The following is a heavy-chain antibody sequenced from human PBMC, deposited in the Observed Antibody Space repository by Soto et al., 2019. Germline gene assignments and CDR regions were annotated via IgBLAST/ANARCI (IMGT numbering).Heavy chain of an antibody. Sequence: HPGGSLRLSCAASGFTFSSYAMSGVRQAPGKGLEWVSAISGSGGSTYYADSVKGRFTISRDNSKNTLYLQMNSLRAEDTAVYYCAKADPITMIVVVGFDYWGQGTLVTVSS. CDR3: AKADPITMIVVVGFDY. V-gene: IGHV3-23*01. CDR2: ISGSGGST. CDR1: GFTFSSYA. D-gene: IGHD3-22*01. J-gene: IGHJ4*02.